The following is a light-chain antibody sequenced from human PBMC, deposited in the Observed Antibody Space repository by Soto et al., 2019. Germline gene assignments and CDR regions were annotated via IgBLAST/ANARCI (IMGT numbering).Light chain of an antibody. Sequence: QSALTQPASVSGSPGQSIAISCTGTSSDVGGYDYVSWYQQQPDKAPKLMIYEVTKRPSGVSNRFSGSKSGNTASLTISGLQAVDEADYYCSSHTSGSTRVFGTGTKLTVL. V-gene: IGLV2-14*01. CDR1: SSDVGGYDY. J-gene: IGLJ1*01. CDR2: EVT. CDR3: SSHTSGSTRV.